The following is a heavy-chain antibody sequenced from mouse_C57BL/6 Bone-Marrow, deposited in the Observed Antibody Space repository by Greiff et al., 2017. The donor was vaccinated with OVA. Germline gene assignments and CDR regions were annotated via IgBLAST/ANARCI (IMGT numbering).Heavy chain of an antibody. CDR2: IYPRSGNT. CDR3: ARKGYGSSPYFDY. Sequence: VQLQESGAELARPGASVKLSCKASGYTFTSYGISWVKQRTGQGLEWIGEIYPRSGNTYYNEKFKGKATLTADKSSSTAYMELRSLTSEDSAVYFCARKGYGSSPYFDYWGQGTTLTVSS. J-gene: IGHJ2*01. CDR1: GYTFTSYG. V-gene: IGHV1-81*01. D-gene: IGHD1-1*01.